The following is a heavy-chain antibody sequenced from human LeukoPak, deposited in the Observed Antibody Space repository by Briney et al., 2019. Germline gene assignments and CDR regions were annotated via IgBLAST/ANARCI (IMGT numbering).Heavy chain of an antibody. V-gene: IGHV4-59*01. CDR2: IYYSGST. D-gene: IGHD3-16*01. Sequence: SETLTLTCTVSGGSISSYYWSWNRQPPGKGLEWIGYIYYSGSTNYNPSLKSRVTISVDTSKNQFSLKLSSVTAADTAVYYCARWGRSWFDPWGQGTLVTVSS. CDR3: ARWGRSWFDP. CDR1: GGSISSYY. J-gene: IGHJ5*02.